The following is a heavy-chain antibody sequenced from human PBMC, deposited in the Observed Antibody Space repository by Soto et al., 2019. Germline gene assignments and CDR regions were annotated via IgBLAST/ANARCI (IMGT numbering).Heavy chain of an antibody. CDR3: ARAAYYYDSSGPSPAYYFDY. J-gene: IGHJ4*02. D-gene: IGHD3-22*01. Sequence: SETLSLTCTVSGGSISSYYWSWIRQPPGKGLEWIGYIYYSGSTNYNPSLKSRVTISVDTSKNQFSLKLSSVTAADTAVHYCARAAYYYDSSGPSPAYYFDYWGQGTLVTVSS. CDR1: GGSISSYY. V-gene: IGHV4-59*01. CDR2: IYYSGST.